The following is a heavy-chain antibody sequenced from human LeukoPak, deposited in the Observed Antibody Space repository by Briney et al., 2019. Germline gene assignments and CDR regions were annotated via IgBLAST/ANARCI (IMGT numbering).Heavy chain of an antibody. CDR2: INQDGSAN. V-gene: IGHV3-7*02. J-gene: IGHJ5*02. CDR3: ARRVSTGNVYSWFDP. Sequence: PGGSLRLSCAASGFTFSNYWMSWVRQAPGKGLEWVANINQDGSANYYVDSLKGRFSISRDNAKNSLYLQMNSLRHEDTAVYYCARRVSTGNVYSWFDPWGQGTLVTVSS. CDR1: GFTFSNYW. D-gene: IGHD3-9*01.